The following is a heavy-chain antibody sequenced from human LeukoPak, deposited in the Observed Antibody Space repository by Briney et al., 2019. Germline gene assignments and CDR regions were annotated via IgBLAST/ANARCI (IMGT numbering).Heavy chain of an antibody. CDR3: ARGDRSGWFLVDY. J-gene: IGHJ4*02. V-gene: IGHV1-46*01. D-gene: IGHD6-19*01. CDR2: INPSDGFT. CDR1: GSTSIINY. Sequence: ASVKVSCKASGSTSIINYFHWVRQAPGQGLEWVGVINPSDGFTSYAQKFNGRVTMTRDMSTTTVYMELNSLRYDDTAVYYCARGDRSGWFLVDYWGQGTLVTVPS.